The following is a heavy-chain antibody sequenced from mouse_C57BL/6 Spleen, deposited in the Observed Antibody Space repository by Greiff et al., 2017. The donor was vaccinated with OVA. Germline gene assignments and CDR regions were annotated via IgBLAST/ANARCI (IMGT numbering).Heavy chain of an antibody. CDR1: GYTFTDYY. V-gene: IGHV1-26*01. D-gene: IGHD1-1*01. J-gene: IGHJ4*01. CDR2: INPNNGGT. CDR3: ARQPDYYGSSYDYAMDY. Sequence: EVQLQQSGPELVKPGASVKISCKASGYTFTDYYMNWVKQSHGKSLEWIGDINPNNGGTSYNQKFKGKATLTVDKSSSTAYMELRSLTSEDSAVYYCARQPDYYGSSYDYAMDYWGQGTSVTVSS.